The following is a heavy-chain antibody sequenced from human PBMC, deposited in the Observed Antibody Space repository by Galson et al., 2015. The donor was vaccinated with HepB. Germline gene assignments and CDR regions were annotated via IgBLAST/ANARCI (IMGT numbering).Heavy chain of an antibody. CDR3: ASLAFWSGPSLGYYYYMDV. D-gene: IGHD3-3*01. CDR1: GYTFTGYY. CDR2: INPNSGGT. J-gene: IGHJ6*03. V-gene: IGHV1-2*02. Sequence: SVKVSCKASGYTFTGYYMHWVRQAPGQGLEWMGWINPNSGGTNYAQKFQGRVTMTRDTSISTAYMELSRLRSDDTAVYYCASLAFWSGPSLGYYYYMDVWGKGTTVTVSS.